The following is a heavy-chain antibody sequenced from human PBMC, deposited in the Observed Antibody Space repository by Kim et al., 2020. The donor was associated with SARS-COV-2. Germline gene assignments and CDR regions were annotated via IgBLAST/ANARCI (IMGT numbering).Heavy chain of an antibody. D-gene: IGHD6-6*01. CDR1: GGPISSSSYY. Sequence: SETLSLTCTVSGGPISSSSYYWGWLRPPPGMGLEWIGSIYDSGSTYYNPSLQSRVTIAVDTSKNQFSLKLRSVTAAATAVYYCARRRPFPRFDPWGQGTLVTVSS. V-gene: IGHV4-39*01. CDR3: ARRRPFPRFDP. CDR2: IYDSGST. J-gene: IGHJ5*02.